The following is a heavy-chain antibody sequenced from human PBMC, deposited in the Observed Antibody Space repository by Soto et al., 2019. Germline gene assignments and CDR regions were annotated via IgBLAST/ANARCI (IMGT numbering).Heavy chain of an antibody. CDR2: ISAYNGNT. CDR3: VKAENYIVATIREYYFDY. Sequence: ASVKVSCKASGYTFTSYGISWVRQAPGQGLEWMGWISAYNGNTNYAQKLQGRVTMTTDTSTSTAYMELSSLRAEDTAVYYCVKAENYIVATIREYYFDYWGQGTLVTVSS. CDR1: GYTFTSYG. J-gene: IGHJ4*02. D-gene: IGHD5-12*01. V-gene: IGHV1-18*04.